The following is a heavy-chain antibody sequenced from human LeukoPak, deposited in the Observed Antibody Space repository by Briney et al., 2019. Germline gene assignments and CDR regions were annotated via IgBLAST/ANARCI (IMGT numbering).Heavy chain of an antibody. V-gene: IGHV1-69*05. D-gene: IGHD3-9*01. CDR1: GGTFSSYA. Sequence: SVKVSCKASGGTFSSYAISWLRQAPGQGLEWMGGIIPIFGTANYAQKFQGRVTITTDESTSTAYMELSSLRSEDTAVYYCARTPYDILTGYTLGYFDYWGQGTLVTVSS. J-gene: IGHJ4*02. CDR3: ARTPYDILTGYTLGYFDY. CDR2: IIPIFGTA.